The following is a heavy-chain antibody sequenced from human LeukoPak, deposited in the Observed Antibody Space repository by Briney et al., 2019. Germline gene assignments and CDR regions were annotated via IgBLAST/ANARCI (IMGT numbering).Heavy chain of an antibody. J-gene: IGHJ3*02. CDR1: GFTFSNYP. CDR2: ITSDGSRT. D-gene: IGHD1-26*01. CDR3: AKDSTGGIGAFDI. Sequence: RPGGSLRLSCAASGFTFSNYPMNWVRQAPGKGLEWVSAITSDGSRTYNADSVKGRFTISRDNSKNTLYLQMNGLRADDTAVYYCAKDSTGGIGAFDIWGQGTMVTVSS. V-gene: IGHV3-23*01.